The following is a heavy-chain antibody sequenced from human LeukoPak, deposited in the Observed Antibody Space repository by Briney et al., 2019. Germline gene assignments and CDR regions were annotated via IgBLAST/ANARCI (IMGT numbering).Heavy chain of an antibody. D-gene: IGHD3-10*01. Sequence: ASVKVSCKASGYTFTSYGISWVRQAPGQGLEWMGWISAYSGNTGYAQKFQGRVTMTRNTSISTAYMELSSLRSEDTAVYYCAKGGKLLWFGELLKECFDPWGQGTLVTVSS. J-gene: IGHJ5*02. CDR3: AKGGKLLWFGELLKECFDP. CDR2: ISAYSGNT. CDR1: GYTFTSYG. V-gene: IGHV1-8*02.